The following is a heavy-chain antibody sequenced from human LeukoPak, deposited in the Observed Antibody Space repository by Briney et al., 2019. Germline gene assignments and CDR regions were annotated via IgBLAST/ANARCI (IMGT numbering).Heavy chain of an antibody. J-gene: IGHJ4*02. CDR1: GYTFTSYG. Sequence: ASVKVSCEASGYTFTSYGISWVRQAPGQGLEWMGWISAYNGNTNYVQKLQGRVTKTTDTSTSTAYMELRSLRSDDTAVYYCARWRGTDYFDYWGQGTLVTVSS. CDR3: ARWRGTDYFDY. CDR2: ISAYNGNT. V-gene: IGHV1-18*01. D-gene: IGHD6-25*01.